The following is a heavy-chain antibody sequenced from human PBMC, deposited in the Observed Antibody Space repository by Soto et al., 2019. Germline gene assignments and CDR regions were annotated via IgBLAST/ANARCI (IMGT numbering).Heavy chain of an antibody. Sequence: GGSLRLSCVASGFTFSNAWMSWVRQAPGKGLEWVGRIKSKTDGGTTDYAAPVKGRFTISRDDSKNTLYLQMNSLKTEDTAVYYCTAPGVSYDAFDIWGQGTMVTVSS. V-gene: IGHV3-15*01. CDR2: IKSKTDGGTT. CDR3: TAPGVSYDAFDI. D-gene: IGHD1-26*01. J-gene: IGHJ3*02. CDR1: GFTFSNAW.